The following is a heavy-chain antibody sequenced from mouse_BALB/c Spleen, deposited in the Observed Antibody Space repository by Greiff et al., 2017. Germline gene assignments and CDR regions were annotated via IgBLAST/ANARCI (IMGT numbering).Heavy chain of an antibody. CDR1: GNSITSGY. J-gene: IGHJ4*01. CDR3: AREPRQIGLDYAMDY. CDR2: ISYDGSN. V-gene: IGHV3-6*02. D-gene: IGHD3-2*01. Sequence: VQLKQSGPSLVKPSQTLSLTCSVTGNSITSGYWNWIRQFPGNKLEWMVYISYDGSNNYNPSLKNRISITRDTSKNQFFLKLNSVTTEDTATYYCAREPRQIGLDYAMDYWGQGTSGTVAS.